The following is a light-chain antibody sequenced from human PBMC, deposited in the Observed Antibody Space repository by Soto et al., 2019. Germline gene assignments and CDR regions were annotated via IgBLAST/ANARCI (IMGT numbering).Light chain of an antibody. J-gene: IGKJ4*01. V-gene: IGKV3-11*01. CDR2: DAS. CDR1: QSVSSY. CDR3: QQLSNWPPLT. Sequence: EIVMNHTPATLSVSPGERATLSSRASQSVSSYLAWYQQKPGQAPRLLIYDASNRATGIPARFSGSGSGTDFTLTISSLGPEDVAVYYCQQLSNWPPLTFGGGTKVDIK.